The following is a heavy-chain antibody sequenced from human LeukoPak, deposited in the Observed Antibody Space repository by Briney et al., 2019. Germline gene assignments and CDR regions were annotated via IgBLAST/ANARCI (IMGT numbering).Heavy chain of an antibody. D-gene: IGHD4-17*01. CDR2: IKSKIDGGTT. J-gene: IGHJ4*02. CDR1: GFTFSNAR. CDR3: TTDKTVTTRHFDY. V-gene: IGHV3-15*01. Sequence: PGGSLRLSCVASGFTFSNARMSWVRQAPGKGLEWLGRIKSKIDGGTTDYAAPVKGRFTISRDDSKNILYLEVNSLKTDDSGVYYCTTDKTVTTRHFDYWGQGTLVTVSS.